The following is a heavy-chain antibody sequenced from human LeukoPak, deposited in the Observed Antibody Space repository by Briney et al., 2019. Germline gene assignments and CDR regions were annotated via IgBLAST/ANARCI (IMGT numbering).Heavy chain of an antibody. V-gene: IGHV3-23*01. CDR2: ITGSGGST. CDR3: AKGTSGYPTAANY. J-gene: IGHJ4*02. Sequence: GGSLRLSCAASGFTFSSYAMSWVRQAPGKGLEWVSTITGSGGSTYYADSVKGRFTISRDNSKNTLYLQMNSLRVEDTAVYYCAKGTSGYPTAANYWGQGTLLTVSS. D-gene: IGHD5-12*01. CDR1: GFTFSSYA.